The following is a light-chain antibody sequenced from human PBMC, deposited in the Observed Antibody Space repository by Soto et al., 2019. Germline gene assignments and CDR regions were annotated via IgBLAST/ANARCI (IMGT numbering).Light chain of an antibody. CDR3: SSYAGSINFVL. J-gene: IGLJ2*01. CDR2: EVY. V-gene: IGLV2-8*01. CDR1: GKDVGTYHY. Sequence: QSALTQPPSASGSPGQSVTISCTGTGKDVGTYHYVFWYQQHTGKAPKLIVYEVYKRPSGVPDRFSGSKSANTASLTVSGLQAEDEAVYFCSSYAGSINFVLFGGGTKVTVL.